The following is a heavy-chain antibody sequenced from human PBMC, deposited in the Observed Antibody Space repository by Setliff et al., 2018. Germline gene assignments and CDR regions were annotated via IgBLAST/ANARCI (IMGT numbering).Heavy chain of an antibody. Sequence: GGSLRLSCVASGFIFSSYGMHWVRQAPGKGLEWVAYIQYDGRNKYYADSVKGRLTISRDNSENTLYLQMSSLRVDDTAVYYCARTYCSDTSCYDYYYYMDVWGKGTTVTVSS. CDR2: IQYDGRNK. V-gene: IGHV3-30*02. D-gene: IGHD2-2*01. CDR1: GFIFSSYG. CDR3: ARTYCSDTSCYDYYYYMDV. J-gene: IGHJ6*03.